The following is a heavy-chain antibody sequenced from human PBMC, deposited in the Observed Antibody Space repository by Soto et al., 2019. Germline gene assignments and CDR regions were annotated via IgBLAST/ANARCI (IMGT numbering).Heavy chain of an antibody. V-gene: IGHV3-48*01. CDR1: GFIFSSYG. D-gene: IGHD3-9*01. J-gene: IGHJ6*02. CDR3: ARDLLYFAPYYYYGMDV. Sequence: EVQLVESGGGLVQPGGSLRLSCAASGFIFSSYGMNWVRQAPGKGLEWVSHVSSGSSTIYYADSVKGRFTISRDNAKNSLYLQMNSLRAEDTAVYYCARDLLYFAPYYYYGMDVWGQGTTVTVSS. CDR2: VSSGSSTI.